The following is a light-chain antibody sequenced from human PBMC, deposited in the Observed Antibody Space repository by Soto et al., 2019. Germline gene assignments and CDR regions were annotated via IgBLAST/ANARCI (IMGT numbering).Light chain of an antibody. J-gene: IGKJ1*01. CDR3: QQYNSYST. V-gene: IGKV1-5*03. CDR1: QSISVW. Sequence: DIQMTQSPSTLSASVGDRVTITCRASQSISVWLAWYQQKAGKAPNLLIYKASRLESGVPSRFSGSGSETEFTLTISGLQPDDFATYYCQQYNSYSTFGQGTKVDIK. CDR2: KAS.